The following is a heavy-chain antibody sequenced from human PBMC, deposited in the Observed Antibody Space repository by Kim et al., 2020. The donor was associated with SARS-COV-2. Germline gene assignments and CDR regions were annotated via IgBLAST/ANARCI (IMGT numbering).Heavy chain of an antibody. CDR3: AKDRTVGTTIWSFNL. CDR1: GFTFSDYA. CDR2: ITGSGDET. Sequence: GGSLRLSCAASGFTFSDYAMTWVRQASGRGLEWVSAITGSGDETNYADSVRGRFTIARDNSKNTLYLQMNILRAEDTAVYFCAKDRTVGTTIWSFNLWGRGALVTVSS. D-gene: IGHD1-26*01. J-gene: IGHJ2*01. V-gene: IGHV3-23*01.